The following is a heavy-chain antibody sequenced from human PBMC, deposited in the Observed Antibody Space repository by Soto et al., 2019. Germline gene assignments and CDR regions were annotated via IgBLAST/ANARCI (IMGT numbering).Heavy chain of an antibody. D-gene: IGHD1-26*01. J-gene: IGHJ4*02. CDR1: GFNFIKYG. V-gene: IGHV3-33*01. Sequence: PRWSLRLSCVASGFNFIKYGFHWVRQAPGKGLEWVSLIWSDGTRENYADSVKGRFSISKDTSKNTVYLQMDSLRAEDTAVYYCGRDMSVGATEYWGQGTLVTVSS. CDR3: GRDMSVGATEY. CDR2: IWSDGTRE.